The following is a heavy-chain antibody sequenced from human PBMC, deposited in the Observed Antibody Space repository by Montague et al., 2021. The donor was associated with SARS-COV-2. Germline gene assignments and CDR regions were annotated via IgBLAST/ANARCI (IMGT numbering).Heavy chain of an antibody. CDR2: IYHSGST. CDR1: GGSVSRSS. V-gene: IGHV4-59*02. D-gene: IGHD6-13*01. J-gene: IGHJ3*02. Sequence: SETLSLTCTVSGGSVSRSSWTWIRQPPGKGLEWIGYIYHSGSTNYNPSLTSRVTISVDTSKNQFSLKLSSVAAADTAVYHCARAGRGSSWYEVAFDIWGQGTMVTVSS. CDR3: ARAGRGSSWYEVAFDI.